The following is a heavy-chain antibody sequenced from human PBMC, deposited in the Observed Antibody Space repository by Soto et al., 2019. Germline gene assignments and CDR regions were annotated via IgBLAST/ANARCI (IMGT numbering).Heavy chain of an antibody. D-gene: IGHD4-17*01. Sequence: GGSLRLSCAASGFTFSNYAMNWIRQAPGKGLEWLSSISANGRNAYYADSVKGRFTISRDRSKNTLYLHLSSLTSDDTAVYFCARCHRGLRCHLDSWGQGTLVTVSS. CDR3: ARCHRGLRCHLDS. V-gene: IGHV3-23*01. CDR1: GFTFSNYA. J-gene: IGHJ4*02. CDR2: ISANGRNA.